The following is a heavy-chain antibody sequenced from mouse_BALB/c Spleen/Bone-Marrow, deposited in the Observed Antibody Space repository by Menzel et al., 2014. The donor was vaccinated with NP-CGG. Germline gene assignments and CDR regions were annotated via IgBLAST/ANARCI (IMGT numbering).Heavy chain of an antibody. CDR3: TTLARNNFDY. J-gene: IGHJ2*01. D-gene: IGHD3-1*01. V-gene: IGHV1-5*01. CDR1: GYTFSNYW. CDR2: IHPGNSDT. Sequence: EVMLVESGTVLARPGAAVKMSCKASGYTFSNYWIHWIKQRPGQGLEWIGTIHPGNSDTTYNQKFKGKAKLTAVTSTSTAYMELSSLTNEDSAVYYCTTLARNNFDYWGQGTTLTVSS.